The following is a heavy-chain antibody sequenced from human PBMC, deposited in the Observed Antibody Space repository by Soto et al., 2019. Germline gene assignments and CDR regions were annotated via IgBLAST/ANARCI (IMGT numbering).Heavy chain of an antibody. CDR1: GGSIYRSGYY. D-gene: IGHD2-15*01. CDR3: GKVLAGATGQTDSDS. J-gene: IGHJ4*02. V-gene: IGHV4-39*01. Sequence: SETLSLTCTVSGGSIYRSGYYWGWIRQPPGRGLEWIGNIDYNGVTYSNPSLKSRATISRDTPKNQFSLKLTSVTAADTALYYCGKVLAGATGQTDSDSWGPGTLVTVSS. CDR2: IDYNGVT.